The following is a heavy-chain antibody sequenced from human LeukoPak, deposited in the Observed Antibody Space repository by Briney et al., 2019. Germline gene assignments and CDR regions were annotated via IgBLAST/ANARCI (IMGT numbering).Heavy chain of an antibody. CDR1: GFTVSRYA. V-gene: IGHV3-30-3*01. Sequence: QPGGSLRLAWAASGFTVSRYAMHWVRQAPGKGLKWVAVISYDGTNKYYADSGRGRFTISRDNSKNTLYLQMNSLRVDDTAVYYCARATYSTSHFSYYFDYWGQGTLVTVSS. CDR2: ISYDGTNK. J-gene: IGHJ4*02. CDR3: ARATYSTSHFSYYFDY. D-gene: IGHD6-6*01.